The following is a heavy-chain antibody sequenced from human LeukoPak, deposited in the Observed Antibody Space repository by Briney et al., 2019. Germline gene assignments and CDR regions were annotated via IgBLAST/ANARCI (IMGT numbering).Heavy chain of an antibody. Sequence: ASVKVSGKASGYTFTSYVINWVRQAPGQGLEWMGWISGDNGDTNYAQKFQGRVTMTTDTSASTAYMELRSLTSDDTAVYYCARGGLSSSGYGRHWGQGTLVIVSS. V-gene: IGHV1-18*01. J-gene: IGHJ4*02. CDR2: ISGDNGDT. D-gene: IGHD3-22*01. CDR3: ARGGLSSSGYGRH. CDR1: GYTFTSYV.